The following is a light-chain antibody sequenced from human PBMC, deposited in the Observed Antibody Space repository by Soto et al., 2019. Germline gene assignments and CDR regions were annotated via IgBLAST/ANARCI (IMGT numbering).Light chain of an antibody. J-gene: IGLJ1*01. CDR2: DVS. CDR1: SSDVGGYNR. V-gene: IGLV2-18*02. Sequence: QSALTQPPSVSGSPGQSDTISCTGTSSDVGGYNRVSWYQQPPGKAPKLLIYDVSNRPSGGSTRFSGSKSGNTASLTISGLQAEDEADYYCTSYATGSAYVFGPGTKLTVL. CDR3: TSYATGSAYV.